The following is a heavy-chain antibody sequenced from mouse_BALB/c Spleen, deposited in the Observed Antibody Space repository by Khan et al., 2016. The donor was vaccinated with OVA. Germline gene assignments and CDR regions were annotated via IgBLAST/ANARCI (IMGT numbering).Heavy chain of an antibody. CDR3: ARMALGYALDY. CDR1: GYSFTNYG. D-gene: IGHD3-3*01. J-gene: IGHJ4*01. CDR2: INTYTGDP. Sequence: QVQLKQSGPELKKPGETVKISCKASGYSFTNYGMNWVKQAPGKGLKWMGWINTYTGDPSYADDFKGRFAFSLETSASTAYLQINNLKNDDTAAYFCARMALGYALDYWGQGTSVTVSS. V-gene: IGHV9-3-1*01.